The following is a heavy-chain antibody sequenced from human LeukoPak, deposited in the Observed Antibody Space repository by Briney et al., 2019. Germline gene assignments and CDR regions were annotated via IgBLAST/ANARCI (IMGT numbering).Heavy chain of an antibody. Sequence: PGGSRRLSCAASGFTFSSYWMSWVRQAPGKGLEWVANIKQDGSEKYYVDSVKGRFTISRDNAKNSLYLQMNSLRAEDTAVYYCAKDLSSAITSALVLDVWGQGTTV. CDR1: GFTFSSYW. D-gene: IGHD3-22*01. CDR2: IKQDGSEK. J-gene: IGHJ6*02. CDR3: AKDLSSAITSALVLDV. V-gene: IGHV3-7*04.